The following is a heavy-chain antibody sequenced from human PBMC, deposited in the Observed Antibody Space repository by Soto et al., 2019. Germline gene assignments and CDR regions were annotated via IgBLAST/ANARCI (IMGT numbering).Heavy chain of an antibody. Sequence: GGSLRLSCAASGFNVGAFAVNWVRQAPGRGLEWVSGISVSDAFIYYADSVRGRFSISRDASENILYLQMNSLRVDDTALYYCTRETVAGITGLDYWGPGTLVTVSS. CDR3: TRETVAGITGLDY. J-gene: IGHJ4*02. CDR1: GFNVGAFA. CDR2: ISVSDAFI. V-gene: IGHV3-23*01. D-gene: IGHD1-20*01.